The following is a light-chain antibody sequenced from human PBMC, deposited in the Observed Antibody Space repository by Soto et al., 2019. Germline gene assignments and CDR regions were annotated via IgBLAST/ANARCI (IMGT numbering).Light chain of an antibody. CDR1: QSVSSN. CDR2: GAS. CDR3: QQYNNWPHT. V-gene: IGKV3-15*01. J-gene: IGKJ2*01. Sequence: EIVMTQSPATLSVSPGERATLSCRASQSVSSNLAWYQQKPAQAPRLLIYGASTRATGIPARFSGSGSGTEFTLTISSLQSEDFAVYYCQQYNNWPHTFGQGTKLEI.